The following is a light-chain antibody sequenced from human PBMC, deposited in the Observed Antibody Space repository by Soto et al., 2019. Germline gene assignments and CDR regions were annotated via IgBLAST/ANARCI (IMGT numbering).Light chain of an antibody. V-gene: IGKV3-20*01. J-gene: IGKJ2*01. Sequence: EIVLTQSPGTLSLSPGERATLSCRASQSVSSSYLAWYQQKPGQAPRLLIYGASSRATGIPDRFSGSGSGTDFTLTISRLEPEDFAVYYCQQYGSSPYTCGQGTKLE. CDR1: QSVSSSY. CDR2: GAS. CDR3: QQYGSSPYT.